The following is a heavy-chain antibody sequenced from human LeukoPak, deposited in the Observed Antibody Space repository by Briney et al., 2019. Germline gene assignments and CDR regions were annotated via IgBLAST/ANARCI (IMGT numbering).Heavy chain of an antibody. Sequence: GASVKVSCKAPGYIFTNHFVHWVRQAPGQGLEWMGGIIPIFGTANYAQKFQGRVTITADESTSTAYMELSSLRSEDTAVYYCARDPIAAAGKLDWGQGTLVTVSS. V-gene: IGHV1-69*13. CDR1: GYIFTNHF. D-gene: IGHD6-13*01. CDR3: ARDPIAAAGKLD. J-gene: IGHJ4*02. CDR2: IIPIFGTA.